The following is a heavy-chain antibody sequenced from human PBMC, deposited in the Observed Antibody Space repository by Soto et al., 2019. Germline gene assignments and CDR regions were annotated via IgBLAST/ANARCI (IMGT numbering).Heavy chain of an antibody. J-gene: IGHJ6*02. CDR1: GFTFSSYS. Sequence: EVQLVESGGGLVKPGGSLRLSCAASGFTFSSYSMNWVRQAPGKGLGWVSSISSSSSYIYYADSVKGRFTISRDNAKNSLYLQMNSLRAEDTAVYYCASAFWSGYTMDVWGQGTTVTVSS. V-gene: IGHV3-21*01. D-gene: IGHD3-3*01. CDR2: ISSSSSYI. CDR3: ASAFWSGYTMDV.